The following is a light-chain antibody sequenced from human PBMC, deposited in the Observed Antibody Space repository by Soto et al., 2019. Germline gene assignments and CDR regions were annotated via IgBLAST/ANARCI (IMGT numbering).Light chain of an antibody. CDR3: SSYGGSNNLL. Sequence: QSALTQPPSASGSPGQSVTISCTGTSSDIGGYYYVSWYQQHPGKAPKLILYEVTKRPSGVPDRFSGSKSGNTASLTVSGVQAEDEAWYYCSSYGGSNNLLFGGGTKLTVL. V-gene: IGLV2-8*01. J-gene: IGLJ2*01. CDR2: EVT. CDR1: SSDIGGYYY.